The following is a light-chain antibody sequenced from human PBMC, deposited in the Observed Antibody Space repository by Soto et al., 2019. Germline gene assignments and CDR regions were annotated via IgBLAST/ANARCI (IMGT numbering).Light chain of an antibody. CDR1: SSDVGGYDY. V-gene: IGLV2-14*01. J-gene: IGLJ1*01. CDR3: NSYTASRTYV. Sequence: QSVLTQPASVSGSPGQSITIFCTGTSSDVGGYDYVSWYQQHPGKAPKLLIYDVTNRPSGVSNRFSGSKSGNTASLTISGLQAEDEADYYCNSYTASRTYVFGTGTKVTVL. CDR2: DVT.